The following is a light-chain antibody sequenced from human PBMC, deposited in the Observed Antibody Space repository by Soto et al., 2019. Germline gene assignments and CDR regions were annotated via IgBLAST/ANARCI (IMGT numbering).Light chain of an antibody. CDR1: SSDVGGSNF. CDR3: SSYASAITVV. V-gene: IGLV2-8*01. Sequence: QSVLTQPPSASGSPGQSVTISCTGTSSDVGGSNFVSWYQQYPGKAPKLMIYEVSKLPSGVPDRFSGSRSGNTASLTVSGLQTEDEADYYCSSYASAITVVFGGGTKVTVL. CDR2: EVS. J-gene: IGLJ3*02.